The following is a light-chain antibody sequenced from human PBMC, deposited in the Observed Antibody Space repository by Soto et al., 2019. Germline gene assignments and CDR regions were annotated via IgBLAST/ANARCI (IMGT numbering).Light chain of an antibody. V-gene: IGKV3-20*01. J-gene: IGKJ1*01. CDR1: QSVVGYK. CDR3: QQYGASPWT. Sequence: EVVLTQSPGTLSLSPGESATLSCRASQSVVGYKLAWYQQKPSQPPRLLFYDTSSRAAATSDRFSGSGSGADFTLTISRLEPGDFAMYYCQQYGASPWTFGQGTKVEV. CDR2: DTS.